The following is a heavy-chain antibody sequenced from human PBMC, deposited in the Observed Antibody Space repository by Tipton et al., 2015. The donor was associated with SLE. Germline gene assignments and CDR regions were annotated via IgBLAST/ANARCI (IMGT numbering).Heavy chain of an antibody. CDR1: GFIFSSTW. Sequence: SLRLSCAASGFIFSSTWMTWVRQAPGKGLEWVANIKQDGSEKYYVESVKGRFTISRDNAKTSLYLQMNSLRADDTGVYYCARLSGFDSLFDYWGQGTLVTVSS. J-gene: IGHJ4*02. CDR2: IKQDGSEK. D-gene: IGHD5-12*01. V-gene: IGHV3-7*01. CDR3: ARLSGFDSLFDY.